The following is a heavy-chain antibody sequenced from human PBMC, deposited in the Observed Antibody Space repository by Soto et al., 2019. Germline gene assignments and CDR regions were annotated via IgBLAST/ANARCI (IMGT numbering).Heavy chain of an antibody. D-gene: IGHD3-10*01. CDR2: IYHSGST. CDR3: ARASYYGSGSYEGRFDY. V-gene: IGHV4-38-2*01. Sequence: PSETLSLTCAVSGYSISSGYYWGWIRQPPGKGLEWIGSIYHSGSTYYNPSLKSRVTISVDTSKNQFSLKLSSVTAADTAVYYCARASYYGSGSYEGRFDYWGQGTLVTVS. J-gene: IGHJ4*02. CDR1: GYSISSGYY.